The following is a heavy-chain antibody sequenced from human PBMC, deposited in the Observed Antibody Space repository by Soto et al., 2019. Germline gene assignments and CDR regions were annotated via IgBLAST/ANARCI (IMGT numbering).Heavy chain of an antibody. CDR2: INPNSGGT. Sequence: RASVKVSCKASGYTFTGYYMHWVRQAPGQGLEWMGWINPNSGGTNYAQKFQGRVTMTRDTSISTAYMELSRLRSDDTAVYYCAGGIAAAGRSRDYYYYYGMDVWGQGTTVTVSS. V-gene: IGHV1-2*02. CDR3: AGGIAAAGRSRDYYYYYGMDV. CDR1: GYTFTGYY. D-gene: IGHD6-13*01. J-gene: IGHJ6*02.